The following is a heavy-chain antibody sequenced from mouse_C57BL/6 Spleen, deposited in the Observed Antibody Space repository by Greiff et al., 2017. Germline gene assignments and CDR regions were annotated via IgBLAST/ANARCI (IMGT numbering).Heavy chain of an antibody. V-gene: IGHV1-26*01. J-gene: IGHJ4*01. CDR2: INPNNGGT. CDR3: AVYYGNPYAMDY. Sequence: EVQLQQSGPELVKPGASVKISCKASGYTFTDYYMNWVKQSHGKSLEWIGEINPNNGGTSYNQQFKGQATLTVDKSSSTAYMELRSLTSEDSAGYYCAVYYGNPYAMDYWGQGTSVTVSS. D-gene: IGHD2-1*01. CDR1: GYTFTDYY.